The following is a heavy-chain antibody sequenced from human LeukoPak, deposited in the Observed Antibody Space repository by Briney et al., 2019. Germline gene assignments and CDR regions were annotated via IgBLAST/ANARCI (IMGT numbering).Heavy chain of an antibody. D-gene: IGHD6-13*01. J-gene: IGHJ4*02. CDR2: ISSSSSYI. V-gene: IGHV3-21*04. CDR3: AKGPRGIAAAGTYFDY. Sequence: PGGSLRLSCAASGFTFSSYSMNWVRQAPGKGLEWVSSISSSSSYIYYADSVKGRFTISRDNAKNSLYLQMNSLRAEDTALYYCAKGPRGIAAAGTYFDYWGQGTLVTVSS. CDR1: GFTFSSYS.